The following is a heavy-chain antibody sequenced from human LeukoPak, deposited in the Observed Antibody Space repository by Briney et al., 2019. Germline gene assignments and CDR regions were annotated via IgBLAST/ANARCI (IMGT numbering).Heavy chain of an antibody. CDR2: ISWNSGSI. J-gene: IGHJ4*02. CDR1: GFTFDDYA. D-gene: IGHD3-9*01. Sequence: GGSLRLSCAASGFTFDDYAMHWVRQAPGKGLEWVSGISWNSGSIGYADSVKGRFTISRDNAKNSLYLQMNSLRAEDTALYYCAKALPSYPDILTGPIDYWGQGTLVTVSS. CDR3: AKALPSYPDILTGPIDY. V-gene: IGHV3-9*01.